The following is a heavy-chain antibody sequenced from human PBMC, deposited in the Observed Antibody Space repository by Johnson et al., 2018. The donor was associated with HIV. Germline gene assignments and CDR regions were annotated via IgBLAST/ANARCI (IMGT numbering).Heavy chain of an antibody. CDR1: GFTFSSYA. D-gene: IGHD1-14*01. V-gene: IGHV3-30*04. CDR3: ARDQGELRRTHAFDI. CDR2: ISYDGSNK. Sequence: QMQLVESGGGLVKPGGSIRLSCAASGFTFSSYAMHWVRQAPGKGLEWVAVISYDGSNKFYADSVKGRFTISRDNSKNTLYLQMNSLRHEDTAVYYCARDQGELRRTHAFDIWGQGTMVTVSS. J-gene: IGHJ3*02.